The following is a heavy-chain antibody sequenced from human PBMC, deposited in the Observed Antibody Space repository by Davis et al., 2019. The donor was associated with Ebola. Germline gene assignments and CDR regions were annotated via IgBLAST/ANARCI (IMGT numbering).Heavy chain of an antibody. D-gene: IGHD4-17*01. J-gene: IGHJ6*02. CDR1: GGSLRGHY. CDR2: IYHSGTT. V-gene: IGHV4-34*01. CDR3: ARQVDVDYGDSLYGMDV. Sequence: MPSETLSLTCAVYGGSLRGHYWSWFRQPPGKGLEWIGEIYHSGTTNYNPSLKSRVTISVDKSNNQVSLNVDSVTAADTAVYYCARQVDVDYGDSLYGMDVWGPGTTVTVSS.